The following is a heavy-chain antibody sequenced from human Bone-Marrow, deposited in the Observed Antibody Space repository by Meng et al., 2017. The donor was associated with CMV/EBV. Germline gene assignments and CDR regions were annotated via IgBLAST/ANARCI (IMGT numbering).Heavy chain of an antibody. CDR3: ARGGIARSGELYYYYGMDV. V-gene: IGHV3-53*01. J-gene: IGHJ6*02. CDR2: IYSGGST. D-gene: IGHD6-13*01. Sequence: GEVLKISWAASWFTVSRNYMSWVRQAPGKGLEWVAVIYSGGSTSYADSVKGRFTISRDNSKNKLYLQMNSLRAEDTAVYYCARGGIARSGELYYYYGMDVWGQGTTVTVSS. CDR1: WFTVSRNY.